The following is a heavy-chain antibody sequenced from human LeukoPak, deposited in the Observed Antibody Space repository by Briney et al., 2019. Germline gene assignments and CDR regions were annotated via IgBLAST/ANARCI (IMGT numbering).Heavy chain of an antibody. CDR3: ARVIAAAGTTYFDL. Sequence: SETLSLTCTVSGGSISSYYWSWVRQPPGKGLEWIGYIYYSGSTNYNPSLKSRVTISVDTSKNQFSLKLSSATAADTAVYYCARVIAAAGTTYFDLWGRGTLVTVSS. CDR1: GGSISSYY. D-gene: IGHD6-13*01. V-gene: IGHV4-59*01. CDR2: IYYSGST. J-gene: IGHJ2*01.